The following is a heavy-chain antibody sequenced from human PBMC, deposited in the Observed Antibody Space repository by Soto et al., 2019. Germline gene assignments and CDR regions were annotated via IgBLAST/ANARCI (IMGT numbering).Heavy chain of an antibody. V-gene: IGHV1-69*02. CDR3: XXTYCRDNSCPRDFDF. D-gene: IGHD2-21*01. J-gene: IGHJ4*02. CDR1: GGTFNTYT. CDR2: FIPILDMA. Sequence: QVQVVQSGAEVKKPESSVKVSCKPSGGTFNTYTVNWVRLAPGHGLEWMGRFIPILDMANYAQKFQDRVTITADXXXXXXXXXXXXXXXXXXXXXXXXXTYCRDNSCPRDFDFWGPGTRVTVSS.